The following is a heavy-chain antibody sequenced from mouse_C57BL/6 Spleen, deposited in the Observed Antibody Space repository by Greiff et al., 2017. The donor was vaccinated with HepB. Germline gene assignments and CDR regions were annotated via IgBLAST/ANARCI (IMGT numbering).Heavy chain of an antibody. CDR1: GYTFTSYD. V-gene: IGHV1-85*01. CDR3: ARYDYDVDFDY. Sequence: QVQLQQSGPELVKPGASVKLSCKASGYTFTSYDINWVKQRPGQGLEWIGWIYPRDGSTTYNEKFKGKATLTVDTSSSTAYMELHSLTSEDSAVYFCARYDYDVDFDYWGQGTTLTVSS. CDR2: IYPRDGST. J-gene: IGHJ2*01. D-gene: IGHD2-4*01.